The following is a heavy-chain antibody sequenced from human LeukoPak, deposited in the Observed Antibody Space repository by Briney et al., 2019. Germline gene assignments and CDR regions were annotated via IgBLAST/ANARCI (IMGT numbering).Heavy chain of an antibody. Sequence: GSLRLSCAASGFTFSNAWMSWVRPAPGKGLEWVGSIKSNTDGGTTDYAAPVKGRFTISRDDSKNTLYLQMNSLKTEDTAVYYCTTDPSQQLVFYYDYYMDVWGKVTTVTVAS. V-gene: IGHV3-15*01. CDR2: IKSNTDGGTT. J-gene: IGHJ6*03. CDR1: GFTFSNAW. D-gene: IGHD6-13*01. CDR3: TTDPSQQLVFYYDYYMDV.